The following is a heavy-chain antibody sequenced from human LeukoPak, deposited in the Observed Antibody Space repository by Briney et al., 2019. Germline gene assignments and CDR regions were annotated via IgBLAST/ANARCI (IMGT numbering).Heavy chain of an antibody. V-gene: IGHV3-33*01. D-gene: IGHD4-17*01. CDR3: ARDGALRAFDI. Sequence: GGSLRLSCAASGFTFSSYSMHWVRQAPDKGLEWVAVIWYDGSNKYYADSVKGRFTISRDNSKNTLYLQMNSLRAEDTAVYYCARDGALRAFDIWGQGTMVTVSS. CDR2: IWYDGSNK. CDR1: GFTFSSYS. J-gene: IGHJ3*02.